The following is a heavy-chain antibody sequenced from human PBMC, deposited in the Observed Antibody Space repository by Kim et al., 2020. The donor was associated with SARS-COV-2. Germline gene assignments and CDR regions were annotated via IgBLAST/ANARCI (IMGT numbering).Heavy chain of an antibody. V-gene: IGHV4-34*01. CDR2: INHSGAI. CDR1: GGSFSGYY. J-gene: IGHJ6*02. D-gene: IGHD3-3*01. Sequence: SETLSLTCAVYGGSFSGYYWSWIRQSPGKGLEWIGEINHSGAISHNPSLKSRLTISMDTSKNQFSLKLTSVTAADTAFYYCGRGRAGVVPSPVLGLGPYYEYFIMDVWGHGTAVTVAS. CDR3: GRGRAGVVPSPVLGLGPYYEYFIMDV.